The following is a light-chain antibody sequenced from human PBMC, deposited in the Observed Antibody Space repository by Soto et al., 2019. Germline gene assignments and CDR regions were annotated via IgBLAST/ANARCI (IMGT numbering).Light chain of an antibody. J-gene: IGLJ2*01. CDR2: RNN. Sequence: QLVLTQPPSASGTPGQRVTISCSGSSSNIGSNYVYWYQQLPRTAPKLLIYRNNQRPSGVPDRFSGSKSGTSASLAISGLRSEDEADYYCAAWDDSLSGVVFGGGTKVTVL. V-gene: IGLV1-47*01. CDR1: SSNIGSNY. CDR3: AAWDDSLSGVV.